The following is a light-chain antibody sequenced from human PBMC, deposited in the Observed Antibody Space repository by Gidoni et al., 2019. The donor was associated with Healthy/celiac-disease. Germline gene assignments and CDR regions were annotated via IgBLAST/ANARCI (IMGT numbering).Light chain of an antibody. V-gene: IGKV3-11*01. CDR3: QQRSNWPPYT. J-gene: IGKJ2*01. Sequence: EIVLTQSPATLSLSPGERATLSCSASQSVSSYLAWYQQKPGHAPRLLIYDASNRATGIPARFSGSGSGTDFTLTISSLEPEDFAVYYCQQRSNWPPYTFGQGTKLEIK. CDR1: QSVSSY. CDR2: DAS.